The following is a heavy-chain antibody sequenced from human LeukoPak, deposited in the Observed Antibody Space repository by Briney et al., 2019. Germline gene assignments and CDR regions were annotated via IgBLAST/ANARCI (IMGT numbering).Heavy chain of an antibody. CDR3: ARGLWFGDENPPYFDY. V-gene: IGHV4-61*02. J-gene: IGHJ4*02. CDR2: IYTSGST. Sequence: PSETLSLTCSVSGGSISSSNYYWSWIRQPAGKGLEWIGRIYTSGSTNYNPSLKSRVTISVDTSKNQFSLKLSSVTAADTAVYYCARGLWFGDENPPYFDYWGQGTLVTVSS. CDR1: GGSISSSNYY. D-gene: IGHD3-10*01.